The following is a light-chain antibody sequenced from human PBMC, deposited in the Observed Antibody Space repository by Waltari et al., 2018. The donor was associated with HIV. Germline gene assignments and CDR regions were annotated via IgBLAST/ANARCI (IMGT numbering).Light chain of an antibody. CDR1: ISNLGCNR. J-gene: IGLJ2*01. CDR2: NTS. CDR3: AAWDDSLNAHVL. Sequence: HSVLTQPPSASGTPGQRVAISCSVSISNLGCNRVNWYKQPPGTATKLLIYNTSRRPSGVSDRFSGSKAGTSAFLAISWLQSEDEADYYCAAWDDSLNAHVLFGGGTKLTVL. V-gene: IGLV1-44*01.